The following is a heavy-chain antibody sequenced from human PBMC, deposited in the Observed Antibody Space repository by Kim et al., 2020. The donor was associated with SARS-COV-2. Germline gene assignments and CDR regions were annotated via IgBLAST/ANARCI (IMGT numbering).Heavy chain of an antibody. J-gene: IGHJ4*02. CDR3: ASGDSAAY. CDR2: GNEK. D-gene: IGHD3-10*01. Sequence: GNEKSHAESVKRRFTIARDNAKNSLFLQMNSLRAEDAAVHYCASGDSAAYWGQGTLVTVSS. V-gene: IGHV3-7*03.